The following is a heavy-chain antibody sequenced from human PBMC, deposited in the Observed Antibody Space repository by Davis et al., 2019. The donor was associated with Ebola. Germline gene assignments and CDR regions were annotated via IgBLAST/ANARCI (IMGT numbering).Heavy chain of an antibody. Sequence: SETLSLTCTVSGGSISSYYWSWIRQHPGKGLEWIGYIYYSGSTNYNPSLKSRVTISVDTSKNQFSLKLNSVTAADTAVYYCARVSYYYDSSGYHMGGFDYWGQGTLVTVSS. J-gene: IGHJ4*02. V-gene: IGHV4-59*01. CDR2: IYYSGST. CDR1: GGSISSYY. CDR3: ARVSYYYDSSGYHMGGFDY. D-gene: IGHD3-22*01.